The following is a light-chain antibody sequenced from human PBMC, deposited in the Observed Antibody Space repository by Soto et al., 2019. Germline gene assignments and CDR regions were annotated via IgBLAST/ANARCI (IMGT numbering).Light chain of an antibody. CDR3: QHYSDSPT. CDR2: DVS. V-gene: IGKV3-15*01. CDR1: EGVGLK. J-gene: IGKJ1*01. Sequence: EIVMTQSPATLSVSPGETVTLSCRASEGVGLKLAWYQVKPGLPPRLLIYDVSTRATGLLARFSGSGAGIEFTLSIGSLQSEDFATYYCQHYSDSPTFGQGTKVEIK.